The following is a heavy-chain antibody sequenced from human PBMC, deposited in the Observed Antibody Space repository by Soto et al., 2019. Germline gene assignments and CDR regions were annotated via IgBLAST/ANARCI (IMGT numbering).Heavy chain of an antibody. CDR1: GFRFSGFA. J-gene: IGHJ4*02. D-gene: IGHD2-21*01. CDR3: ARDLGGDVILWDKSNY. CDR2: TSFDASEN. Sequence: QVQLVESGGGVVQPGASLRLSCAASGFRFSGFAMPWVRQAPGKGLEWVAVTSFDASENFYVDSVKGRFSISRDDSHNTVFLQMKGLRPEDTGIYYCARDLGGDVILWDKSNYWGQGTLVNVSS. V-gene: IGHV3-30*04.